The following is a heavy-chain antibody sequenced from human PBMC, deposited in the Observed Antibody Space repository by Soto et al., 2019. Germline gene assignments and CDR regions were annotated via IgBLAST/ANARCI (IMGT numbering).Heavy chain of an antibody. CDR3: ARAPLAVIVPPAGNWFDP. D-gene: IGHD2-2*01. CDR2: ISTYSGNT. CDR1: GYTFTSYG. Sequence: ASVKVSCKASGYTFTSYGISWVRQAPGQGLEWMGWISTYSGNTNYAQKLQGRVTMTTDTSTSTAYMELRSLRSDDTAVYYCARAPLAVIVPPAGNWFDPWRHGTLVTAPQ. J-gene: IGHJ5*02. V-gene: IGHV1-18*04.